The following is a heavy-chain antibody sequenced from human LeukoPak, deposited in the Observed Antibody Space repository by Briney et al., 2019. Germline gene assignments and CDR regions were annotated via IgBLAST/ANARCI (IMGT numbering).Heavy chain of an antibody. CDR1: GYTFTSYG. Sequence: ASVKVSCKASGYTFTSYGISWVRQAPGQGLEWMGWISAYNGNTNYAQKLQGRVTMTTDTSTSTAYMELRSLRSDDTAVYYCARVSARLALDLYYYYYGMDVWGQGTTVTVFS. CDR3: ARVSARLALDLYYYYYGMDV. D-gene: IGHD6-19*01. CDR2: ISAYNGNT. V-gene: IGHV1-18*01. J-gene: IGHJ6*02.